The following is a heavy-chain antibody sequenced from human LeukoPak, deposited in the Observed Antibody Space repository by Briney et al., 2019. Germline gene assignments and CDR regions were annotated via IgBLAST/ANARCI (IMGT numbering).Heavy chain of an antibody. J-gene: IGHJ4*02. CDR2: IRYDGHNK. V-gene: IGHV3-30*02. CDR3: ARLRSPTDY. Sequence: GGSLRLSCAASGFTFSSYGMHWVRQAPGKGLDWVAFIRYDGHNKYYADSVKGRFTISRDNAKNSLFLQMNSLRAEDTAVYYCARLRSPTDYWGQGTLVLVSS. CDR1: GFTFSSYG. D-gene: IGHD5-12*01.